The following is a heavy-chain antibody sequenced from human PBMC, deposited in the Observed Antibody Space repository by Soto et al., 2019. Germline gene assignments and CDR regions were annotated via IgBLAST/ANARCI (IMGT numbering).Heavy chain of an antibody. V-gene: IGHV4-4*02. J-gene: IGHJ4*02. CDR2: IHHSEST. Sequence: QVQLQESGPGLVKPSGTLSLTCAVSSGSISSGNWWSWVRQPPGKGLEWIGEIHHSESTNYNPSLKRRVTISVDKSKNQFSLKLSSVTAADTAVYYCARDGKGDFEYWGQGTLVTVSS. CDR3: ARDGKGDFEY. CDR1: SGSISSGNW.